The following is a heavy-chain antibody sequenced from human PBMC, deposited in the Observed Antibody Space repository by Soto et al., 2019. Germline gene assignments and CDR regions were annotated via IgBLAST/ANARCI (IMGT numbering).Heavy chain of an antibody. CDR3: ARVAEGTYYYDSSGYFDC. CDR2: IYYSGST. CDR1: GGSISSSSYY. Sequence: PSETLSLTCTVSGGSISSSSYYWGWIRQPPGKGLEWIGSIYYSGSTNYNPSLKSRVTISVDTSKNQFSLKLSSVTAADTAVYYCARVAEGTYYYDSSGYFDCCGQGTLVTVSS. V-gene: IGHV4-39*01. D-gene: IGHD3-22*01. J-gene: IGHJ4*02.